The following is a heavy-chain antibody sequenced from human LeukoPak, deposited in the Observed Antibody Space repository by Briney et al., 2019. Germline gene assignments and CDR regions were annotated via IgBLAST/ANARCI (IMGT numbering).Heavy chain of an antibody. V-gene: IGHV3-7*01. CDR3: ARDYCGGDCYQTVGFDY. D-gene: IGHD2-21*02. CDR2: IKQDGSEK. J-gene: IGHJ4*02. Sequence: GGSLRLSCAASGFTFSSYWMSWVRQAPGKGLEWVANIKQDGSEKYYVDSVKGRFTISRDNAKNSLYLQMNSLRAEDTAVYYCARDYCGGDCYQTVGFDYWGQGTLVTVSS. CDR1: GFTFSSYW.